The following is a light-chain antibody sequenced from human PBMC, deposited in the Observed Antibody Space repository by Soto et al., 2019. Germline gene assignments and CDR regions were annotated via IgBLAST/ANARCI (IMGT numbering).Light chain of an antibody. CDR3: QQRSNWPPT. CDR2: DAY. Sequence: EIVLTQSPATLSLSPGERATLSCRASQSVSSYLAWYQQKPGQAPRLLIYDAYNRATGIPPRFSGSGSGTDFTHTISSLEPEDFAVYYCQQRSNWPPTFGQGTKLEIK. CDR1: QSVSSY. V-gene: IGKV3-11*01. J-gene: IGKJ2*01.